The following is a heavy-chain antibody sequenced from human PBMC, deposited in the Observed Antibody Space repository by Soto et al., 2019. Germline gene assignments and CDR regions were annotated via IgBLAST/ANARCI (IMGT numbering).Heavy chain of an antibody. J-gene: IGHJ4*02. CDR1: GFTFSSYG. D-gene: IGHD3-3*01. V-gene: IGHV3-33*01. CDR2: IWYDGSNK. Sequence: QVQLVESGGGVVQPGRSLRLSCAASGFTFSSYGMHWVRQAPGKGLEWVAVIWYDGSNKYYADSVKGRFTISRDNSKNALYLQMNSLRAEDTAVYYCARDPDSTIFGVVIIEGDPFDYWGQGTLVTVSS. CDR3: ARDPDSTIFGVVIIEGDPFDY.